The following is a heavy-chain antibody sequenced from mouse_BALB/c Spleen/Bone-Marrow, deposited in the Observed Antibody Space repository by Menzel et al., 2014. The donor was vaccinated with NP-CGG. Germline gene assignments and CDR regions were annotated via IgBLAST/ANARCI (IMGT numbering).Heavy chain of an antibody. CDR1: GFTFSSYA. J-gene: IGHJ3*01. Sequence: EVKVVESGGGLVKPGGSLKLSCAASGFTFSSYAMSWVRQTPEKRLEWVATISSGGSYTYYPDSVKGRFTISRDNAKNILYLQMSSLRSEDTAMYYCARDYGNRGFAYWGQGTLVTVSA. CDR2: ISSGGSYT. D-gene: IGHD2-1*01. V-gene: IGHV5-9-1*01. CDR3: ARDYGNRGFAY.